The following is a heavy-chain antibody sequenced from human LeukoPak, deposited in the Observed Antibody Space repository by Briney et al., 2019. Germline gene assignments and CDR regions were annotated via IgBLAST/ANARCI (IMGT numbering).Heavy chain of an antibody. CDR2: ISGSGGST. Sequence: GGSLRLSCAASGFTFSSYAMSWVRQAPGKGLEWVSAISGSGGSTYYADSVKGRFTISRDNSKNTLYLQMNSLRAEDTAVYYCAKSRSGSGSYYLQTSSGWYVHPFDYWGQGTLVTVSS. V-gene: IGHV3-23*01. CDR3: AKSRSGSGSYYLQTSSGWYVHPFDY. J-gene: IGHJ4*02. CDR1: GFTFSSYA. D-gene: IGHD3-10*01.